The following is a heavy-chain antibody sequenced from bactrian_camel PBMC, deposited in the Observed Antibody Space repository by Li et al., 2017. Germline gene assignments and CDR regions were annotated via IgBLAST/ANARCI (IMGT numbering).Heavy chain of an antibody. CDR2: IAKDGKT. D-gene: IGHD1*01. CDR3: AADLVTDEPSLAERMYYY. V-gene: IGHV3S53*01. J-gene: IGHJ4*01. Sequence: HVQLVESGGGSVQAGESLTLSCVASGYTLPMNMGWFRRLPGQEREGVAAIAKDGKTDYADSVKGRATISRDGAKNIIALQINGLKPEDTASYYCAADLVTDEPSLAERMYYYWGQGTQVTVS. CDR1: GYTLPMN.